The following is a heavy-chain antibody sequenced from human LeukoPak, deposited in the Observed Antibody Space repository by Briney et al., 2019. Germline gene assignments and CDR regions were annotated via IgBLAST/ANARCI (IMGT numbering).Heavy chain of an antibody. CDR3: ARVFWSGYYTDYYYYMDV. J-gene: IGHJ6*03. CDR2: INHSGST. CDR1: GGSFSGYY. Sequence: TSETLSLTCAVYGGSFSGYYWSWIRQPPGKGLEWIGEINHSGSTNYNPSLKSRVTISVDTSKNQFSLKLSSVTAADTAVYYCARVFWSGYYTDYYYYMDVWGKGTTVTVSS. V-gene: IGHV4-34*01. D-gene: IGHD3-3*01.